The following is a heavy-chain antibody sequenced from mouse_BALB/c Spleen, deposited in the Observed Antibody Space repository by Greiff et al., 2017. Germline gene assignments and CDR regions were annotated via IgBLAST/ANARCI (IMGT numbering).Heavy chain of an antibody. V-gene: IGHV5-6-3*01. CDR2: INSNGGST. Sequence: EVKVVESGGGLVQPGGSLKLSCAASGFTFSSYGMSWVRQTPDKRLELVATINSNGGSTYYPDSVKGRFTISRDNAKNTLYLQMSSLKSEDTAMYYCARDGYYDYYAMDYWGQGTSVTVSS. CDR3: ARDGYYDYYAMDY. J-gene: IGHJ4*01. CDR1: GFTFSSYG. D-gene: IGHD2-3*01.